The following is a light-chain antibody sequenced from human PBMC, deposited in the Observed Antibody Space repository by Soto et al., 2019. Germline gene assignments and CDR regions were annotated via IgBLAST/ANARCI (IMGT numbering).Light chain of an antibody. CDR3: QQYNKYSLT. Sequence: DIQMTQSPSTLSASVGDRVTITCRASQSISSWLAWYQQKPGKAPNLLIYDASNLDSGVPSRFSGSGSGTEFILTISSLQTDDFATYYCQQYNKYSLTFGQGTRLEIK. CDR2: DAS. V-gene: IGKV1-5*01. CDR1: QSISSW. J-gene: IGKJ5*01.